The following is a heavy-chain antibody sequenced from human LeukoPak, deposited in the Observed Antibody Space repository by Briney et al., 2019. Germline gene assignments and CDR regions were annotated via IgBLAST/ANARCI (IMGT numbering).Heavy chain of an antibody. CDR2: IIPIFDTA. V-gene: IGHV1-69*01. Sequence: GASVKVSCKASGGTFSSYAISWVRQAPGQGLEWMGGIIPIFDTANYAQKFQGRVTITADESTSTAYMELSSLRSEDTAVYYCARDLGSRSGFGELLFWFDPWGQGTLVTVSS. D-gene: IGHD3-10*01. CDR1: GGTFSSYA. CDR3: ARDLGSRSGFGELLFWFDP. J-gene: IGHJ5*02.